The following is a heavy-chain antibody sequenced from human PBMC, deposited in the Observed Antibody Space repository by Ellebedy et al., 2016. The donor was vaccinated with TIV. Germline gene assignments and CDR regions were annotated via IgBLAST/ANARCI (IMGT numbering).Heavy chain of an antibody. D-gene: IGHD3-3*01. Sequence: GGSLRLXXPASGFTFSIAGMTWVRQAPGKGLEWVATIDFSGTGTYYADSVKGRFIISRDNTKNSLFLQMNSLGVEDTAVYYCARDGSEWSRDYWGQGTLVTVSS. CDR3: ARDGSEWSRDY. V-gene: IGHV3-21*06. J-gene: IGHJ4*02. CDR1: GFTFSIAG. CDR2: IDFSGTGT.